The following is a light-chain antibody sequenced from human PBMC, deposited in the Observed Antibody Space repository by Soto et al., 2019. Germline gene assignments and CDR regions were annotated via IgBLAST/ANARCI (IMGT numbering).Light chain of an antibody. CDR2: GAS. J-gene: IGKJ4*01. Sequence: EVVMTQSPATVSVSPGEGVTLSCRASQTISNDLAWYQQKPGQAPRVLIYGASTRATGVPARFSGGGSGTEFTLTISSLQSEDFAFYYCQQNNKWPPVTFGGGTKVDTK. CDR1: QTISND. CDR3: QQNNKWPPVT. V-gene: IGKV3-15*01.